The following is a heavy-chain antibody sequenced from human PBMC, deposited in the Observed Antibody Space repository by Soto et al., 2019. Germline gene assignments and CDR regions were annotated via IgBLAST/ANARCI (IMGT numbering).Heavy chain of an antibody. J-gene: IGHJ6*02. CDR3: ARGSVVVVVAATPDYYYGMDV. V-gene: IGHV1-69*01. CDR1: GGTFSSYA. CDR2: IIPIFGTA. D-gene: IGHD2-15*01. Sequence: QVQLVQTGAEVKKPGSSVKVSCKASGGTFSSYAISWVRQAPGQGLEWMGGIIPIFGTANYAQKFQGRVTITADASTSTAYMELSSLRSEYTAVYYCARGSVVVVVAATPDYYYGMDVWGQGTTVTVSS.